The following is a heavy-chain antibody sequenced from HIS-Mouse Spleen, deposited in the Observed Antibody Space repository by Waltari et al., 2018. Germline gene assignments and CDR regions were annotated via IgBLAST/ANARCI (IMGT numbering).Heavy chain of an antibody. CDR1: GYTFTGYY. Sequence: QVQLVQSGAEVKKPGASVKVSCKASGYTFTGYYMHWVRQAPGQGLEWMGWINPKSGGTNYEQKFQGRVTMTRDTSISTAYMELSRLRSDDTAVYYCARSPSGSSWYDYWGQGTLVTVSS. CDR3: ARSPSGSSWYDY. V-gene: IGHV1-2*02. D-gene: IGHD6-13*01. J-gene: IGHJ4*02. CDR2: INPKSGGT.